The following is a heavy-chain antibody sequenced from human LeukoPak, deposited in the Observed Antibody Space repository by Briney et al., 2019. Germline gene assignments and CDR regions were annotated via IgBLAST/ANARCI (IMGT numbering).Heavy chain of an antibody. CDR3: ARGVSYYYGSGKENWFDP. D-gene: IGHD3-10*01. V-gene: IGHV4-59*01. J-gene: IGHJ5*02. CDR2: IYYSGST. CDR1: GGSISSYY. Sequence: SETLSLTCTVSGGSISSYYWSWIRQPPGKGLEWIGYIYYSGSTNYNPSLKSRVTISVDTSKNQFSLKLSSVTAADTAVYYCARGVSYYYGSGKENWFDPWGQGTLVTDPS.